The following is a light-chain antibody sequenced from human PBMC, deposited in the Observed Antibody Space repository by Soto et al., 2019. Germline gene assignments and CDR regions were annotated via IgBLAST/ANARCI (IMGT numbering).Light chain of an antibody. CDR2: KAS. CDR1: QTISSW. J-gene: IGKJ1*01. Sequence: DIQRTQSPSTLSGSVGDRVTITCRASQTISSWLAWYQQKQGKAPKLLIYKASTLKSGVPSRFSGSGSGTECTLTISSLKTDDGATYYCQHYNSYPEAFGQGTKV. V-gene: IGKV1-5*03. CDR3: QHYNSYPEA.